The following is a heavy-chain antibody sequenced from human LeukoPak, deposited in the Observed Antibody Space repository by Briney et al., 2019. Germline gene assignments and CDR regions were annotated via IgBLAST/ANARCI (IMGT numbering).Heavy chain of an antibody. Sequence: GGSLRLSCAAPGFTFSGSAMHWVRQASGKGLEWVGRIRGKGNSYATAYAASVKGRFTISRDDSKNTAYLQMNSLKTEDTAVYYCTRHEDPGATSLFDYWGQGTLVTVSS. V-gene: IGHV3-73*01. J-gene: IGHJ4*02. CDR3: TRHEDPGATSLFDY. D-gene: IGHD1-26*01. CDR1: GFTFSGSA. CDR2: IRGKGNSYAT.